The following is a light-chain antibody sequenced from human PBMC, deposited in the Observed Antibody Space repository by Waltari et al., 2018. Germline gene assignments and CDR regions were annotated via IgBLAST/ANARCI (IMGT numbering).Light chain of an antibody. CDR2: KTS. Sequence: DIQMTQSTSTLSASVGESVTITCRASQSFSNWLAWYQQKPGKAPKLLIYKTSTLESGVPSRFSGSGSGTEFTLTISSLQPDDFASYYCQQYDSNPLTFGGGTKVEV. CDR3: QQYDSNPLT. CDR1: QSFSNW. V-gene: IGKV1-5*03. J-gene: IGKJ4*01.